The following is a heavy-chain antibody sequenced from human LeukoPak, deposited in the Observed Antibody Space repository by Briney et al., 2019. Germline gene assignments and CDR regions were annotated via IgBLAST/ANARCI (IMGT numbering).Heavy chain of an antibody. J-gene: IGHJ4*02. CDR1: GGSISSFF. Sequence: SETLSLTCAVSGGSISSFFWSWIRQPPGKGLEWIGYVHSSGSTKYNPSLKSRLIISVDMSKNQFSLKLRSVSVADTAVYYCARLAPGNYDILTGDPKVVFDYWGQGALVTVSS. CDR3: ARLAPGNYDILTGDPKVVFDY. CDR2: VHSSGST. D-gene: IGHD3-9*01. V-gene: IGHV4-59*01.